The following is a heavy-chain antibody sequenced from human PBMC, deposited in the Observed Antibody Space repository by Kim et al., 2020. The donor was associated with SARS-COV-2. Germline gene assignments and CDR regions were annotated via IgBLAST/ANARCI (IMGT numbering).Heavy chain of an antibody. CDR1: GFTFSTYG. J-gene: IGHJ6*02. CDR3: AKAVLRGVNYYYYGMDV. D-gene: IGHD3-10*01. V-gene: IGHV3-30*18. CDR2: ISYDGSNK. Sequence: GGSLRHSCAASGFTFSTYGMFWVRQAPGKGLEWVAIISYDGSNKYYADSVKGRFTISRDNSENTLYLQMNSLRAEDTAVYSCAKAVLRGVNYYYYGMDVWGQGTTVTVSS.